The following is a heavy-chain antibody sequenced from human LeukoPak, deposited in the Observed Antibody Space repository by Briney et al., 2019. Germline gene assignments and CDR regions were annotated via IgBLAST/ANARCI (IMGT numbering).Heavy chain of an antibody. CDR2: INHRGST. V-gene: IGHV4-34*01. Sequence: PSETLSLTCAVYGGSFSGYYWSWIRQPPGKGLEWIGEINHRGSTNYNPSLKSRVTISVDTSKNQFSLKLSSVTAADTAVYYCARGPLWFGELPIDYWGQGTLVTVSS. CDR1: GGSFSGYY. J-gene: IGHJ4*02. D-gene: IGHD3-10*01. CDR3: ARGPLWFGELPIDY.